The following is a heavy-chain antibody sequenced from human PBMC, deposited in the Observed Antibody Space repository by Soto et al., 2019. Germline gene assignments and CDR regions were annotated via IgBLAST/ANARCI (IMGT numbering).Heavy chain of an antibody. Sequence: VQLVESGGGVIQPGRSLRLSCAASGFTFSSHSIQWVRQAPGKGLEWVAVISYDGSIKYYADSVKRRFTISRDNSKNTAYLQMNSLRAEDTAVFYCAREWSTSGDLDYWGQGTLVIVSS. V-gene: IGHV3-30-3*01. CDR1: GFTFSSHS. CDR3: AREWSTSGDLDY. CDR2: ISYDGSIK. J-gene: IGHJ4*02. D-gene: IGHD3-10*01.